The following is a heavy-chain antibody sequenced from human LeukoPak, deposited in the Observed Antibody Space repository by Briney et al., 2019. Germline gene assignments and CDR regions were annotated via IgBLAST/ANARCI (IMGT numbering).Heavy chain of an antibody. V-gene: IGHV3-21*01. CDR3: ARDETNGFDS. D-gene: IGHD1-14*01. CDR2: INSRSTYI. CDR1: GFTFSNYN. J-gene: IGHJ5*01. Sequence: PGGSLRLSCGASGFTFSNYNMNWVRQAPGEGLEWVLSINSRSTYIFYADSVMGRFTISRDNAKNSLLLKMNSLRAEDTAVYYCARDETNGFDSWGQGTLVAVSS.